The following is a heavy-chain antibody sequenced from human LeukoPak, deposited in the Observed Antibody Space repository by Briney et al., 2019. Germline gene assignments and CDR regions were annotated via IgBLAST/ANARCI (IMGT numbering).Heavy chain of an antibody. CDR2: ISWNSGSI. CDR1: GFTFDDYA. D-gene: IGHD4-23*01. Sequence: GRPLRLSCAASGFTFDDYAMHWVRQAPGKGLEWVSGISWNSGSIGYADSVKGRFTISRDNAKNSLYLQMNSLRAEDTALYYCAKADYGGNSPYWYFDLWGRGTLVTVSS. CDR3: AKADYGGNSPYWYFDL. V-gene: IGHV3-9*01. J-gene: IGHJ2*01.